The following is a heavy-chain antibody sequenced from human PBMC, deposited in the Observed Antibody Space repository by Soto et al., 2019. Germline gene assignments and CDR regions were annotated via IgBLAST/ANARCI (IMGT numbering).Heavy chain of an antibody. CDR1: GGSLSGYY. V-gene: IGHV4-34*01. J-gene: IGHJ4*02. CDR3: ARGHPAAY. CDR2: VNHSGGT. Sequence: QVQLQQWGAGLLKPSESLSLTCAVYGGSLSGYYWSWIRQPPGKGPEWIGEVNHSGGTNYNSSLXRXVXXSVDTSKNQFSLKISSMTAADSAVYYCARGHPAAYWGQGTLVTVSS.